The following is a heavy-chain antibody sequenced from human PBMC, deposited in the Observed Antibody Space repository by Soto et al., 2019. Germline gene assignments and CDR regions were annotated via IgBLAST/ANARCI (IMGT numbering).Heavy chain of an antibody. V-gene: IGHV4-31*03. CDR1: GGSVSSGAYY. CDR2: IYYSGST. J-gene: IGHJ3*02. Sequence: SETLSLTCTVSGGSVSSGAYYWTWIRQRPGKGLEWIGYIYYSGSTYYSPSLKSRLSISLDTSKNQFSLRLSSVTAADTAMYYCARARLRAVYAFDIWGQGTMVTVSS. CDR3: ARARLRAVYAFDI. D-gene: IGHD5-12*01.